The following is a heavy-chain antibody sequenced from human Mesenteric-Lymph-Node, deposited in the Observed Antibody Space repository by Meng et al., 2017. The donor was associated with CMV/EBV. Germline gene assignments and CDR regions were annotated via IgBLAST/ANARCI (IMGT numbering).Heavy chain of an antibody. Sequence: SGPTLVKPTQTLTLTCTFSGLSLSTSGVGVGWIRQPPGKALEWLALIYWNDDKRYSPSLKSRLTITKDTSKNQVVLTMTNMDPVDTATYYCAHSYGTIFGVVIMAGGFDYWGQGTLVTVSS. CDR3: AHSYGTIFGVVIMAGGFDY. CDR1: GLSLSTSGVG. V-gene: IGHV2-5*01. CDR2: IYWNDDK. J-gene: IGHJ4*02. D-gene: IGHD3-3*01.